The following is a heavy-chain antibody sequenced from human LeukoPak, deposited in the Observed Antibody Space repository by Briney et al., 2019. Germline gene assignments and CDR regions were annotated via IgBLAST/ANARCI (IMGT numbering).Heavy chain of an antibody. D-gene: IGHD6-6*01. J-gene: IGHJ4*02. CDR2: IKPDGTEK. Sequence: PGGSLRLSGAASGFVFSNYWMSWVRQAPGKGLEWVANIKPDGTEKYYVDSLKGRFTISRDNAKNSLYLQMNSLRVEDTAVYYCARGGNSSWDYWGQGALVTVSS. CDR1: GFVFSNYW. V-gene: IGHV3-7*01. CDR3: ARGGNSSWDY.